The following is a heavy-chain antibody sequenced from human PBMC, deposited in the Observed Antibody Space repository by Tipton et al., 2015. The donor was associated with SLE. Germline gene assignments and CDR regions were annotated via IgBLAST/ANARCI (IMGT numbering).Heavy chain of an antibody. CDR3: ARLLDDTGTWHWFDY. CDR1: GYTFTNYW. V-gene: IGHV5-51*03. Sequence: QLVQSGAEVKESGESLKISCKGSGYTFTNYWIGWVRQMPGKGLGWMGMIYPGDSDTRYSPSVQGQVTISADKSFSTAYLQWSSLRASDTAIYYCARLLDDTGTWHWFDYWGQGSLVTVSS. D-gene: IGHD1-7*01. J-gene: IGHJ4*02. CDR2: IYPGDSDT.